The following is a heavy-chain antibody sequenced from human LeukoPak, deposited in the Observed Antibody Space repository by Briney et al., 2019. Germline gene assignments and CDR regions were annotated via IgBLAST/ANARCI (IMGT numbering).Heavy chain of an antibody. J-gene: IGHJ4*02. CDR2: MSPKSANT. V-gene: IGHV1-8*03. D-gene: IGHD3-10*01. CDR3: ARTPPGGLIDY. Sequence: GASVKVSCKASGYTLTSYDINWVRQASGQGLEWMGWMSPKSANTGYAQKFQGRVTITRDTSISTAYMELSSLTSEDTAVYYCARTPPGGLIDYWGQGTLVTVSS. CDR1: GYTLTSYD.